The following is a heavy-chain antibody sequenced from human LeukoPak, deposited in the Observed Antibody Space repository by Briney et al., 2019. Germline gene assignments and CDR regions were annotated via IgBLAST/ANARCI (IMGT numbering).Heavy chain of an antibody. D-gene: IGHD1-1*01. V-gene: IGHV4-39*07. CDR1: GGSISSSSYY. CDR3: ARGTRGSDSSFDF. CDR2: IYYSGST. J-gene: IGHJ4*02. Sequence: SETLSLTCTVSGGSISSSSYYWGWIRQPPGKGLEWIGSIYYSGSTYYNPSLKSRVTTSVDTSKNQFSLKLSSVTAADTAVYYCARGTRGSDSSFDFWGQGTLVTVSS.